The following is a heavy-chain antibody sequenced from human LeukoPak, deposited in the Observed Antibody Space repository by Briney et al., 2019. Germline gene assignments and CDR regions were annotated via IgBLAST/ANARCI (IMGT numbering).Heavy chain of an antibody. CDR3: ARPYYYDGYFDY. J-gene: IGHJ4*02. D-gene: IGHD3-22*01. V-gene: IGHV1-24*01. Sequence: ASVKVSCKVSGYTLTELSMHWVRQAPGKGLEWMGGFDPEDGETIYAQKFQGRVTMTEDTSTDTAYMELRSLRSDDTAVYYCARPYYYDGYFDYWGQGTLVTVSS. CDR2: FDPEDGET. CDR1: GYTLTELS.